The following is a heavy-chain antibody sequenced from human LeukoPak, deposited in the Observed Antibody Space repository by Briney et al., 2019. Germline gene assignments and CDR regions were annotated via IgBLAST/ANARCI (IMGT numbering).Heavy chain of an antibody. D-gene: IGHD5-18*01. CDR2: MDYSGYP. V-gene: IGHV4-39*01. CDR1: SGSIISSSHY. Sequence: PSETLSLTCSVSSGSIISSSHYWGWLRQSPGKGLEWLGSMDYSGYPYYNPSLKSRVIISVDTSENQFSLKLRSVTAADTAVYYCARSTGATIRGGYSSGPYYYYMDVWGKGTTVTVSS. J-gene: IGHJ6*03. CDR3: ARSTGATIRGGYSSGPYYYYMDV.